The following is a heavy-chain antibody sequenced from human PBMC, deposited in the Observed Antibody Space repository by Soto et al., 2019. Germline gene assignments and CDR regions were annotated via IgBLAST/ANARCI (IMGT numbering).Heavy chain of an antibody. CDR1: GYTFTSYA. J-gene: IGHJ6*03. Sequence: QVQLVQSGAEVKKPGASVKVSCKASGYTFTSYAINWVRQATGQGLEWMGWMNPNSGNTGYAQKFQGRVTMTRNTSISTAYIELSSLRSEDTAVYYCAKGPGSWYYYYMDVWGKGTTVTLSS. D-gene: IGHD6-13*01. V-gene: IGHV1-8*01. CDR2: MNPNSGNT. CDR3: AKGPGSWYYYYMDV.